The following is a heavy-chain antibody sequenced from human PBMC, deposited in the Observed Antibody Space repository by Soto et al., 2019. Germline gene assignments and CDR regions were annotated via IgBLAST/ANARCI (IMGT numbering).Heavy chain of an antibody. Sequence: GESLKICCKGSGYRFTNYWIGWVRQMPGNGLQWMGLIYPGDSDTRYSPSFRGQVTISADKSISTAYLQWNNLKASDTAIYYCALVVRGVTTEAHYFDYWGQGTLVTVSS. D-gene: IGHD3-10*01. CDR3: ALVVRGVTTEAHYFDY. J-gene: IGHJ4*02. CDR2: IYPGDSDT. CDR1: GYRFTNYW. V-gene: IGHV5-51*01.